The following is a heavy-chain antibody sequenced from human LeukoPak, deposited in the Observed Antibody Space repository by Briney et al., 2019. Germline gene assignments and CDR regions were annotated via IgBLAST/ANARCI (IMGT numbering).Heavy chain of an antibody. J-gene: IGHJ4*02. CDR2: ISGSGGST. D-gene: IGHD2-2*01. V-gene: IGHV3-23*01. CDR3: AKGGGYCSSTSCSNFDY. CDR1: GFTFSSYA. Sequence: GGSLRLSCAASGFTFSSYAMSWVRQAPGKGLEWVSAISGSGGSTYYADSVKGRFTISRDNPKNTLYLQMNSLRAEDTAVYYCAKGGGYCSSTSCSNFDYWGQGTLVTVSS.